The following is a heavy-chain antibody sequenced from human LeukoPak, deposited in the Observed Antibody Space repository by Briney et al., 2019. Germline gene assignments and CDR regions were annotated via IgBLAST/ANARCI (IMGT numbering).Heavy chain of an antibody. V-gene: IGHV3-74*01. CDR1: GFTFSGSW. Sequence: PGGSLRLSCAASGFTFSGSWMHWVRQIPGKGLGWLSRINTDGTTTTYADSVKGGFTISRDNAKNTLYLQMNSLRAEDTAVYYCVRDGYSYGFMLAFDIWGLGTRVTVSS. CDR3: VRDGYSYGFMLAFDI. J-gene: IGHJ3*02. CDR2: INTDGTTT. D-gene: IGHD5-18*01.